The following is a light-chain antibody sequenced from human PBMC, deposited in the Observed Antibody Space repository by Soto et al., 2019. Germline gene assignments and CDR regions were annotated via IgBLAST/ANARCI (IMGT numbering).Light chain of an antibody. CDR1: SSNIGRNP. Sequence: VLTQPPSASGTPGQRVIISCSGGSSNIGRNPVNWYQKFPGTAPKLLISLNTQRPSGGPDRFSGSKSGTSASLAINGLRSEDEADYYCAAWDDNVYVFGTGTKVTVL. J-gene: IGLJ1*01. CDR3: AAWDDNVYV. CDR2: LNT. V-gene: IGLV1-44*01.